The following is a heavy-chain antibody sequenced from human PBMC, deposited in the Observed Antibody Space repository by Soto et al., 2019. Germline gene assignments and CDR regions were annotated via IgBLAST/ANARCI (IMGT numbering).Heavy chain of an antibody. J-gene: IGHJ5*02. CDR2: INPSGDSA. CDR3: ASYYYHTSGPFDP. D-gene: IGHD3-22*01. CDR1: GYTSTNYY. V-gene: IGHV1-46*01. Sequence: QVQLVQSGAEVKKPEASVRDSCKASGYTSTNYYIHWVRQAPGQGLEWMGMINPSGDSATYAQKFRDRITMTRDTSTSTVYMNLSSLRSDDTAVYYCASYYYHTSGPFDPWGQGTLVTVSS.